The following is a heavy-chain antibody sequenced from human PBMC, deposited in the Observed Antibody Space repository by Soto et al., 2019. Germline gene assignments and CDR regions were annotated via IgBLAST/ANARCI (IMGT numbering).Heavy chain of an antibody. V-gene: IGHV3-48*03. CDR1: GFTFSSYE. J-gene: IGHJ4*02. CDR3: ARGGSYFDY. D-gene: IGHD1-26*01. CDR2: ITGSGSTI. Sequence: EVQLVESGGGLVQPGGSLRLSCAASGFTFSSYEMNWVRQAPGKGLEWVSYITGSGSTIYYADSVKGRFTISRDNAKNSMYLQMNSLRAEDTAVYYCARGGSYFDYWGQGTLVTVSS.